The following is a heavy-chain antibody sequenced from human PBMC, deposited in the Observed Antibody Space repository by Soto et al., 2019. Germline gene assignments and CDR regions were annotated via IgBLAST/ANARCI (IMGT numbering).Heavy chain of an antibody. D-gene: IGHD1-26*01. CDR2: ISGSGGST. CDR1: VFTFSSYA. J-gene: IGHJ4*02. V-gene: IGHV3-23*01. Sequence: RWSLRLSCSASVFTFSSYAMSWVRQAPGKGLEWVSAISGSGGSTYYADSVKGRFTISRDNSKNTLYLQMNSLRAEDTAVYYCAKEGARIVGATPLGYWGQGTLVTVSS. CDR3: AKEGARIVGATPLGY.